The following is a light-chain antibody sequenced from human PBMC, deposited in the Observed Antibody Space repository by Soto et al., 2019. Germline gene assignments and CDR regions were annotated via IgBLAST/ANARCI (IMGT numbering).Light chain of an antibody. J-gene: IGKJ3*01. CDR3: QQSYSIPIFT. V-gene: IGKV1-39*01. CDR1: QSIGNY. CDR2: AAS. Sequence: DLQMTQSPSSLSASVGDRVTITCRASQSIGNYLNWYRHRPGKAPELLIFAASRLQSGVPSRFSGTASGTDFTLTINSLQPEDFATYYCQQSYSIPIFTFGPGTKVDIK.